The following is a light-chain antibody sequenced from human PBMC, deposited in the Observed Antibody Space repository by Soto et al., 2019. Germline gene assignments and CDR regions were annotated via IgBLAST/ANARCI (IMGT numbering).Light chain of an antibody. V-gene: IGKV1-39*01. CDR3: QQSYSKPLT. CDR1: ESITRY. CDR2: GAS. J-gene: IGKJ4*01. Sequence: DIQMTPSPSSLSASVGETVIISCRASESITRYLNWYQSKPGEAPRLLISGASSLQSGVPSRFSGSYSGTDFTLTISSLQPEDFATYYCQQSYSKPLTFGGGTKVDI.